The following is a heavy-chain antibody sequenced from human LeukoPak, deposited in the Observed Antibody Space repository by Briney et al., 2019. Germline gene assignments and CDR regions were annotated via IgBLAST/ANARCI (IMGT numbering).Heavy chain of an antibody. Sequence: ASVKVSCRASGYTFTSYYMHWVRQAPGQGLEWMGIINPSGGSTDYAQKFQGSVTLTRDTSTSTVYMELSSLKSEDTAVYYCARVFEAGNWGGAFDIWGQGTMVTVSS. CDR3: ARVFEAGNWGGAFDI. CDR1: GYTFTSYY. V-gene: IGHV1-46*01. J-gene: IGHJ3*02. D-gene: IGHD7-27*01. CDR2: INPSGGST.